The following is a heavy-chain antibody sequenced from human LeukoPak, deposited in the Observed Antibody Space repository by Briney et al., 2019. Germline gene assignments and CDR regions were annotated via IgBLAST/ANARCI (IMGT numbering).Heavy chain of an antibody. CDR2: IKQDESEK. CDR3: ARVHLYDSSGYYSSYRFDY. Sequence: PGGSLRLSCAASGFSVSRYWMSWVRQAPGEGLEWVANIKQDESEKYYVDSVKGRFTISRDNAKNSLYLQMNSLRAEDTAVYYCARVHLYDSSGYYSSYRFDYWGQGTLVAVSS. J-gene: IGHJ4*02. V-gene: IGHV3-7*01. D-gene: IGHD3-22*01. CDR1: GFSVSRYW.